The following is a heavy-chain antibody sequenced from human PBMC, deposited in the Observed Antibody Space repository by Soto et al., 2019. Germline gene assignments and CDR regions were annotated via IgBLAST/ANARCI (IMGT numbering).Heavy chain of an antibody. CDR2: ISYDGSNK. Sequence: PGGSLRLSCAASGFTFNSYAMHWVRQAPGKGLEWVAVISYDGSNKYYADSVKGRSTISRDNSKNTLYLQMNSLRAEDTAVYYCARDYYRFNSGYGFSMDVWGQGTTVTVSS. V-gene: IGHV3-30*04. D-gene: IGHD5-12*01. CDR3: ARDYYRFNSGYGFSMDV. J-gene: IGHJ6*02. CDR1: GFTFNSYA.